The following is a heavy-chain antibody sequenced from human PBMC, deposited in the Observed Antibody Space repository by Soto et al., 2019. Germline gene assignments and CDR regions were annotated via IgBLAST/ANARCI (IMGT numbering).Heavy chain of an antibody. J-gene: IGHJ4*02. V-gene: IGHV3-23*01. D-gene: IGHD3-22*01. CDR1: GFTFSSYA. CDR2: ISGSGGST. Sequence: EVQLLESGGGLVRPGGSLRLSCAASGFTFSSYAMTWVRQAPGKGLEWVSCISGSGGSTYYADSVKGRFTISRDNSKNTLFLQANSLRAEDTALYCCAKDHGYFDISGYQPGYVDFWGRGILVTVSS. CDR3: AKDHGYFDISGYQPGYVDF.